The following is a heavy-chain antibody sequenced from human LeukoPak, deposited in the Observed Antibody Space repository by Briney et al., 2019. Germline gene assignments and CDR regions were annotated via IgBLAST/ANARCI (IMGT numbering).Heavy chain of an antibody. CDR1: GFTVSSNY. CDR2: IYSGGST. J-gene: IGHJ4*02. V-gene: IGHV3-66*02. D-gene: IGHD1-26*01. CDR3: ARDLGSPAGVDY. Sequence: GGSLRLSCAASGFTVSSNYMSWVRQAPGKGLEWVSVIYSGGSTYYADSVKGRFTISRDNSKITLYLQMNSLRAEDTAVYYCARDLGSPAGVDYWGQGTLVTVSS.